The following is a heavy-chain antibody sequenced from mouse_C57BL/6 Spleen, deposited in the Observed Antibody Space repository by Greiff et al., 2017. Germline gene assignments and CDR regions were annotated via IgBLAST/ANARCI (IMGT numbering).Heavy chain of an antibody. CDR3: ARGDWYYGSSLYAMDY. D-gene: IGHD1-1*01. Sequence: EVQGVESGGGLVQPGGSLSLSCAASGFTFTDYYMSWVRQPPGKALEWLGFIRNKANGYTTESSASVKGRFTISRDNSQSILYLQMNALRAEDRATYYCARGDWYYGSSLYAMDYWGQGTSVTVSS. CDR1: GFTFTDYY. CDR2: IRNKANGYTT. J-gene: IGHJ4*01. V-gene: IGHV7-3*01.